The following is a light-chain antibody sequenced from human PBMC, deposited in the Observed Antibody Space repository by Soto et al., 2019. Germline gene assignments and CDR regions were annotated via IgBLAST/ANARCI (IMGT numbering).Light chain of an antibody. CDR2: KAS. J-gene: IGKJ4*01. V-gene: IGKV1-5*03. CDR1: QSISSW. CDR3: QQYNSYPLT. Sequence: DIQMTQSPSTLSASVGDRVTITCRASQSISSWLAWYQQKPGKAPKLLIYKASSLESGFPSRFNSSGSGKEFSLSISSLQPDDFATYYCQQYNSYPLTFGGGPKVEIK.